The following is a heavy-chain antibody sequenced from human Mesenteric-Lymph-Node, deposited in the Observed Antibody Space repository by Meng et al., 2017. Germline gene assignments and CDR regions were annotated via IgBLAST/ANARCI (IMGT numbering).Heavy chain of an antibody. CDR1: GFTFIRSA. CDR3: TYGSGSYYNVYYYYYGMDV. Sequence: SVKVSCKASGFTFIRSAVQWVRQARGQRLEWIGCIVVGNGNTNYAQKFQGRVTITADESTSTAYMELSSLRSEDTAVYYCTYGSGSYYNVYYYYYGMDVWGQGTTVTVSS. D-gene: IGHD3-10*01. V-gene: IGHV1-58*01. CDR2: IVVGNGNT. J-gene: IGHJ6*02.